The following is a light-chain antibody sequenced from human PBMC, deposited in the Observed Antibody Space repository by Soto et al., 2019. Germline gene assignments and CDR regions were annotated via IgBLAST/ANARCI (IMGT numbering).Light chain of an antibody. CDR3: QSYDCRLIGMV. CDR1: NPNIGTGFH. J-gene: IGLJ2*01. Sequence: QSVLTQPPSVSGAPGQRVTISCTGTNPNIGTGFHVNWYQQLPGTAPRLLIYADNTRPSGVPDRFSGSKSDTSAALAITGLQSEDEADSYCQSYDCRLIGMVFGGGTKVTVL. CDR2: ADN. V-gene: IGLV1-40*01.